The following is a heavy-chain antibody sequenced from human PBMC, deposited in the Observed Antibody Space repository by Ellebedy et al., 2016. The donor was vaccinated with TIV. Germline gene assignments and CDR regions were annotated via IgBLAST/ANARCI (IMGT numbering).Heavy chain of an antibody. V-gene: IGHV4-59*01. Sequence: MPSETLSLTCTVSGGSIRNYYWTWIRQLPGKGLEWIGHMYYSGSSNYNPSLRSRVTMSIDTYKNQFSLKMSSVTAADTAVYYCAASESADSDYWGPGTLVTVSS. J-gene: IGHJ4*02. D-gene: IGHD2-2*01. CDR1: GGSIRNYY. CDR2: MYYSGSS. CDR3: AASESADSDY.